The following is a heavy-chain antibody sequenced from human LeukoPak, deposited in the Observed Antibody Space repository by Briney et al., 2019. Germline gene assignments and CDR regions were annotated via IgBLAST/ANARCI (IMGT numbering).Heavy chain of an antibody. Sequence: GGSLRVSCAASGFTFSSYSMNWVRQAPGKGLEWVSSISSSSSYIYYADSVRGRFTISRDNAKNSLYLQMNSLRAEDTAVYYCARDGRTGGNFDYWGQGTLVTVSS. CDR1: GFTFSSYS. CDR3: ARDGRTGGNFDY. D-gene: IGHD1-1*01. J-gene: IGHJ4*02. CDR2: ISSSSSYI. V-gene: IGHV3-21*01.